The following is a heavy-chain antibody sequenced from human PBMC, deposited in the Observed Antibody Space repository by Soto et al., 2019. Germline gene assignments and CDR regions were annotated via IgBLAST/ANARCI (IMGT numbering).Heavy chain of an antibody. Sequence: EVQLLESGGGLVQPGGSLRLSCVASGFTFSSYAMNWVRQAPGKGPEWVSVISATGGSTYFADSVKGRFTISRDNSKNTLYLQLRSLRGEDTAVYYCAKETTAAVGDYFDYWGQGTQVTVSS. CDR2: ISATGGST. CDR1: GFTFSSYA. V-gene: IGHV3-23*01. J-gene: IGHJ4*02. D-gene: IGHD6-13*01. CDR3: AKETTAAVGDYFDY.